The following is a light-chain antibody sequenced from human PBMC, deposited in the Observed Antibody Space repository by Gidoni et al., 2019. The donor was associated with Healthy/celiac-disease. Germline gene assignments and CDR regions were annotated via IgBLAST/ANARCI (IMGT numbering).Light chain of an antibody. V-gene: IGKV4-1*01. CDR2: WTS. CDR1: QSVLYSSNNKNY. J-gene: IGKJ1*01. CDR3: QQYYSPPWP. Sequence: DIVMTQSPDTLAVSLGERATIHCKSSQSVLYSSNNKNYLAWYQQKPGQPPKLLIYWTSTRESGVPDRFSGCGSGTYFTLTISSLQAEDAAVYYCQQYYSPPWPFGQGTKVEIK.